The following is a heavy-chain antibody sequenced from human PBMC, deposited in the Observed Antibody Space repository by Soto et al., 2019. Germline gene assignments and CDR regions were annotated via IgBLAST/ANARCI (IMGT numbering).Heavy chain of an antibody. CDR3: ARGLWFPSYYYYGMDV. CDR2: INPNSGGT. D-gene: IGHD5-18*01. Sequence: WASVKVSCKASGYTFTGYYMHWVRQAPGQGLEWMGWINPNSGGTNYAQKFQGRVTMTRDTSISTAYMELSRLRSDDTAVYYCARGLWFPSYYYYGMDVWGQGTTVTVSS. CDR1: GYTFTGYY. V-gene: IGHV1-2*02. J-gene: IGHJ6*02.